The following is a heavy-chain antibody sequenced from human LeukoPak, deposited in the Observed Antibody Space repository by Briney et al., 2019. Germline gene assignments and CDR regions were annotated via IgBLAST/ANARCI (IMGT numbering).Heavy chain of an antibody. CDR2: INPNSGGT. Sequence: ASVKVSCKASGYTFTGYYMHWVRQAPGQGLEWMGWINPNSGGTNYAQKFQGRVTMTRDTSISTAYMELSRLRSDDTAVYYCARDNSYYDSSGYDCWGQGTLVTVSS. CDR1: GYTFTGYY. CDR3: ARDNSYYDSSGYDC. J-gene: IGHJ4*02. D-gene: IGHD3-22*01. V-gene: IGHV1-2*02.